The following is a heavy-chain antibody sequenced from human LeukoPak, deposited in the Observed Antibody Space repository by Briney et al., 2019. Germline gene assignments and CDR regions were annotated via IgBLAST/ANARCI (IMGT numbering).Heavy chain of an antibody. V-gene: IGHV5-51*01. CDR3: ARHRVGYDFNWFDP. Sequence: GESLKISCKGSGCSFTSHWIGWVRQMPGKGLEWMGIIYPGDSDTRYSPSFQGQVNISADKSISTAYLQWSSLKASDTAMYYCARHRVGYDFNWFDPWGQGTLVTVSS. D-gene: IGHD5-12*01. J-gene: IGHJ5*02. CDR2: IYPGDSDT. CDR1: GCSFTSHW.